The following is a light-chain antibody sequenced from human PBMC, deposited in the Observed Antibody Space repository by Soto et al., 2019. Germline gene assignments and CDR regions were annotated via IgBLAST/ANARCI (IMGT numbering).Light chain of an antibody. CDR1: QSVSSN. CDR3: QQYNNWPAWT. V-gene: IGKV3-15*01. Sequence: VITQSPSTVSVSPGERATLSCRASQSVSSNLAWYQQKPGQAPRLLIYGASTRATGIPARFSGSGSGTEFTLTISSLQSEDFAVYYCQQYNNWPAWTFGQGTKVDIK. CDR2: GAS. J-gene: IGKJ1*01.